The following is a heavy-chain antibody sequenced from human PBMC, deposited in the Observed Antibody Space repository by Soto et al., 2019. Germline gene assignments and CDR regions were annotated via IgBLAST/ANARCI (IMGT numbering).Heavy chain of an antibody. J-gene: IGHJ3*02. D-gene: IGHD6-13*01. CDR2: INPSGGST. V-gene: IGHV1-46*03. CDR1: GYTFTSYY. CDR3: TRYSGKENAFDI. Sequence: ASVKVSCKASGYTFTSYYMHWVRQAPGQGLEWMGIINPSGGSTSYAQKFQGWVTMTRDTSISTAYMELSRLRSDDTAVYYCTRYSGKENAFDIWGQGTMVTVSS.